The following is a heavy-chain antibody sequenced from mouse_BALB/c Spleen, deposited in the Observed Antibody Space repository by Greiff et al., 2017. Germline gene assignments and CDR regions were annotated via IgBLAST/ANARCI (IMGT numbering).Heavy chain of an antibody. CDR3: ARARYEGAWGAY. V-gene: IGHV3-6*02. D-gene: IGHD2-14*01. CDR1: GYSITSGYY. CDR2: ISYDGSN. J-gene: IGHJ3*01. Sequence: EVKLLESGPGLVKPSQSLSLTCSVTGYSITSGYYWNWIRQFPGNKLEWMGYISYDGSNNYNPALHNRIPITRDTTKNQFFLKLNSETTEDTATYYSARARYEGAWGAYWGQGTLVTVAA.